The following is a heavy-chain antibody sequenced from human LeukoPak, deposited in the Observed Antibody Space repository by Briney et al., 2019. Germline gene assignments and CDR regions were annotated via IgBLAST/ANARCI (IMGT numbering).Heavy chain of an antibody. CDR2: IYPGDSDT. CDR3: ARPRGYYYYYMDV. Sequence: GESLKISCKGSGYSFSNYWIGWVRQMPGKGLEWMGIIYPGDSDTRYSPSFQGQVTISADKSISTAYLQWSSLKASDTDMYYCARPRGYYYYYMDVWGSGTTVTVSS. D-gene: IGHD3-10*01. J-gene: IGHJ6*03. V-gene: IGHV5-51*01. CDR1: GYSFSNYW.